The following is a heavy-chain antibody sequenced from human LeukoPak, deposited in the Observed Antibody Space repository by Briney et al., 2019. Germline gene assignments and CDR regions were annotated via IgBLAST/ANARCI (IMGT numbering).Heavy chain of an antibody. J-gene: IGHJ4*02. CDR2: MSPSGTT. D-gene: IGHD3-22*01. Sequence: SETLSLTCTVSGDSVSSGNYYLSWIRQPPGKGLDWITYMSPSGTTKYNPSLKSRVTTSVDTSRTQFSLRLSSVTAADTAVYYCARGQDDRSGTFDYWGQGILITVSS. CDR3: ARGQDDRSGTFDY. V-gene: IGHV4-61*01. CDR1: GDSVSSGNYY.